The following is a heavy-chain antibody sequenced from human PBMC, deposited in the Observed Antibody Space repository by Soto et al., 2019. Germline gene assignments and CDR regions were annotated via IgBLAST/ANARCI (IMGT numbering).Heavy chain of an antibody. CDR2: IYYSGTT. Sequence: LSLPCTVSGGSINNYYLGWIRQSPGKGLEWIGYIYYSGTTNYNPSLKSRVTISIDRSENQFSLKVSSVTAADTAVYFCTRATYYRYYFDVWGHGTLVTVSS. CDR3: TRATYYRYYFDV. D-gene: IGHD3-10*01. CDR1: GGSINNYY. J-gene: IGHJ4*01. V-gene: IGHV4-59*01.